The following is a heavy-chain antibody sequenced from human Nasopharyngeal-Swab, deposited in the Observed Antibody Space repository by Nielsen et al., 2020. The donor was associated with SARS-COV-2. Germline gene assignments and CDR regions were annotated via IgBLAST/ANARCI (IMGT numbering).Heavy chain of an antibody. CDR1: GFTFSSYW. J-gene: IGHJ6*02. Sequence: GESLKISCAASGFTFSSYWMSWVRQAPGKGLEWVANIKQDGSEKYYVDSVKGRFTISRDNAKNSLSLQMNSLRAEDTAVYYCARDFVGQMDVWGQGTTVTVSS. CDR2: IKQDGSEK. CDR3: ARDFVGQMDV. D-gene: IGHD3-10*01. V-gene: IGHV3-7*03.